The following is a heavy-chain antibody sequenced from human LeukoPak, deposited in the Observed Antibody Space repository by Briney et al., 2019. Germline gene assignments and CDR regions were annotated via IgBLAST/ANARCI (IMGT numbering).Heavy chain of an antibody. Sequence: PGGSLRLSCAASGFTVSSNCMSWVRQAPGKGLEWVSVIYSGSSTYYADSVKGRFTISRDNSKNTLYLQMNSLRAEDTAVYYCAKDTRGWELLRTLHYWGQGTLVTVSS. CDR2: IYSGSST. V-gene: IGHV3-53*05. CDR3: AKDTRGWELLRTLHY. J-gene: IGHJ4*02. D-gene: IGHD1-26*01. CDR1: GFTVSSNC.